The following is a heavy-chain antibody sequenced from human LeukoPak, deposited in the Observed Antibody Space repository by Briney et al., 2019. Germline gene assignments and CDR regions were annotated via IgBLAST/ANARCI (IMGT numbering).Heavy chain of an antibody. CDR1: GGTFSSYA. J-gene: IGHJ4*02. CDR2: IIPIFGTA. CDR3: AGTYYYDSSGYQSLFDY. Sequence: ASVKVSCKASGGTFSSYAISWVRQAPGQGLEWMGGIIPIFGTANYAQKFQGRVTITADESTSTAYMELSSLRSEDTAVYYCAGTYYYDSSGYQSLFDYWGQGTLVTVSS. V-gene: IGHV1-69*13. D-gene: IGHD3-22*01.